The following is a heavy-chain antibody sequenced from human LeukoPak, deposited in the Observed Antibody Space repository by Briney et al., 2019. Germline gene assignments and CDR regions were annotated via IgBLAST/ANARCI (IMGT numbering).Heavy chain of an antibody. V-gene: IGHV4-39*07. J-gene: IGHJ3*02. CDR1: GGSISSSSYY. Sequence: SETLSLTCTVSGGSISSSSYYWGWIRQPPGKGLEWIGSNYYSGRTYYNPSLKSRVTISVDTSKNQFSLKLSSVTAADTAVYYCARARFGGVIVAAFDIWGQGTMVTVSS. CDR2: NYYSGRT. D-gene: IGHD3-16*02. CDR3: ARARFGGVIVAAFDI.